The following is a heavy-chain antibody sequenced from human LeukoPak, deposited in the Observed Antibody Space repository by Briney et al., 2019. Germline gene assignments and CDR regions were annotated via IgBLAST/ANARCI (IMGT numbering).Heavy chain of an antibody. D-gene: IGHD2/OR15-2a*01. V-gene: IGHV5-10-1*01. CDR2: IYPRDSYT. J-gene: IGHJ4*02. CDR3: ARHSISDY. CDR1: GYSFSSYW. Sequence: GESLRIPCKGSGYSFSSYWINWVRQIPGKGLEWMGRIYPRDSYTNYNPSFQGHVTISTDKSISTAYLQWSSLMASDTAMYYCARHSISDYWGQGTQVTVSS.